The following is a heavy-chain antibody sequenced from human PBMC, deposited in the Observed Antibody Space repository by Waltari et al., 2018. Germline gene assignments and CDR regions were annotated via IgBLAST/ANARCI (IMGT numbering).Heavy chain of an antibody. D-gene: IGHD3-22*01. Sequence: EVQLVESGGGLVQPGGSLRLSCAASGFTVSRNYMSWVRQAPGKGLEWVSVIYMGGRTYYADSVKGRFTISRDSSKNTLYLQMNGLRAEDTAVYYCARGQMGPYDSSGYYSYYFDYWGQGTLVTVSP. CDR3: ARGQMGPYDSSGYYSYYFDY. V-gene: IGHV3-66*02. CDR1: GFTVSRNY. J-gene: IGHJ4*02. CDR2: IYMGGRT.